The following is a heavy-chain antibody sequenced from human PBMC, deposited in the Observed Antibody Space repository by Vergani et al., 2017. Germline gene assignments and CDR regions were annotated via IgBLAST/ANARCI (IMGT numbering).Heavy chain of an antibody. CDR3: ARQYDFWSGQGSYWYFDL. D-gene: IGHD3-3*01. CDR1: GYSFTSYW. J-gene: IGHJ2*01. V-gene: IGHV5-51*07. CDR2: IYPGDSDT. Sequence: EVQLVQSGAEVKKPGESLKISCKGSGYSFTSYWIGWVHQMPGKGLEWMGIIYPGDSDTRYSPSFQGQVTISADKSISTAYLQWSSLKASETAMYYCARQYDFWSGQGSYWYFDLWGRGTLVTVSS.